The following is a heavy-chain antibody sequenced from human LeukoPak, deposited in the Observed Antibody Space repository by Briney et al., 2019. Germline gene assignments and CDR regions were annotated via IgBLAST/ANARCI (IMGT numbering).Heavy chain of an antibody. J-gene: IGHJ4*02. CDR3: ARGYDSSGQMGYYFDY. CDR2: INPSGGST. Sequence: ASVKVSCKASGGTFSSYAISWVRQAPGQGLEWMGIINPSGGSTSYAQKFQGRATMTRDMSTSTVYMELSSLRSEDTAVYYCARGYDSSGQMGYYFDYWGQGTLVTVSS. V-gene: IGHV1-46*01. CDR1: GGTFSSYA. D-gene: IGHD3-22*01.